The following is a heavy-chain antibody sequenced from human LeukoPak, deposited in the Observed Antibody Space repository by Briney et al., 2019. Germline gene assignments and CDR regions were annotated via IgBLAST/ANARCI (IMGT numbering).Heavy chain of an antibody. V-gene: IGHV4-39*07. CDR2: IYFSGST. J-gene: IGHJ4*02. D-gene: IGHD2-21*02. Sequence: SETLSLTCTVSGGSISSSSFYWGWIRQPPGKGLEWIGTIYFSGSTYYNPSLKSRVAISVDTSKNQFSLKLSSVTAADTAVYYCAREGRFVVVTAHDYWGQGTLVTVSS. CDR3: AREGRFVVVTAHDY. CDR1: GGSISSSSFY.